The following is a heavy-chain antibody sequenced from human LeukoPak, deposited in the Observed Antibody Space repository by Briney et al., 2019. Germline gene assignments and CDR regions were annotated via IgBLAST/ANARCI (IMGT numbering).Heavy chain of an antibody. D-gene: IGHD6-13*01. CDR2: IYYSGST. CDR3: ARPLRYSSSWYWFDP. CDR1: GGSISSSSYY. J-gene: IGHJ5*02. V-gene: IGHV4-39*01. Sequence: SETLSLTCTVSGGSISSSSYYWGWIRQPPGKGLEWTGSIYYSGSTYYNPSLKSRVTISVDTSKNQFSLKLSSVTAADTAVYYCARPLRYSSSWYWFDPWGQGTLVTVSS.